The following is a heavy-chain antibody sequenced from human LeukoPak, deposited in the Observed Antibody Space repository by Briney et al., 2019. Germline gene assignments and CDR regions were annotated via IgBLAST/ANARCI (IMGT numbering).Heavy chain of an antibody. CDR2: INAYNGNT. CDR3: ARIFWSGYFGPIDY. CDR1: GYTFTSYV. J-gene: IGHJ4*02. V-gene: IGHV1-18*01. Sequence: ASVKVSCKASGYTFTSYVISWVRQAPGQGLEWMGWINAYNGNTNYAQKLQGRVTMTTDTSTSTAYTDLRTLRSHDTAVYYFARIFWSGYFGPIDYWGQGALVTVSS. D-gene: IGHD3-3*01.